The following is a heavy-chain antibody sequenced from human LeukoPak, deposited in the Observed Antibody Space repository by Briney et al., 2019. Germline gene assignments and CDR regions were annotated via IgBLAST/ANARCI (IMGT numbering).Heavy chain of an antibody. V-gene: IGHV3-11*01. J-gene: IGHJ4*02. D-gene: IGHD2-21*02. CDR1: GFTFSDYY. CDR3: AKDLGVTAFDY. Sequence: TGGSLRLSCAASGFTFSDYYMNWIRQAPGKGLEWVSYIRRSGTTIYYADSVKGRFTISRDNTKNSLYLQTNSLRAEDTAVYYGAKDLGVTAFDYWGQGTLVTVSA. CDR2: IRRSGTTI.